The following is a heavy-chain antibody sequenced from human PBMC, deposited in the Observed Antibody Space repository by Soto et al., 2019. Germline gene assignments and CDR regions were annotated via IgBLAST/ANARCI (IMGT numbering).Heavy chain of an antibody. D-gene: IGHD3-16*01. CDR3: ARNIPSTGLFDY. Sequence: SVKVSCKASGGTFSSYAISWVRQAPGQGLEWMGGIIPIFGTANYAQKFQGRVTITADESTSTAYMELSSLRSEDTAVYYCARNIPSTGLFDYWGQGTPVTVSS. J-gene: IGHJ4*02. CDR2: IIPIFGTA. CDR1: GGTFSSYA. V-gene: IGHV1-69*13.